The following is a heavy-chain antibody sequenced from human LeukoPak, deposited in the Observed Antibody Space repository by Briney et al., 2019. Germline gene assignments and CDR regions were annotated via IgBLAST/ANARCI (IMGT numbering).Heavy chain of an antibody. CDR3: AKGPTLILGSCSGGECYFDY. D-gene: IGHD2-15*01. V-gene: IGHV3-48*01. J-gene: IGHJ4*02. Sequence: GGSLRLSCADSGFTFSNYSMNGVRQAPGKGLEWVSYISRSSSIIYYADSVKGRFTISRDNSKNTLYLQMNSLRAEDTAVYYCAKGPTLILGSCSGGECYFDYWGQGTLVNVSS. CDR1: GFTFSNYS. CDR2: ISRSSSII.